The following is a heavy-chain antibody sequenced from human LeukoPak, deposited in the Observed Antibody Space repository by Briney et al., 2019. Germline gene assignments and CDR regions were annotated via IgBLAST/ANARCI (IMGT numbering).Heavy chain of an antibody. V-gene: IGHV4-39*01. CDR1: GGSISSSTYY. CDR2: IYYSGST. Sequence: SETLSLTCTVSGGSISSSTYYWGWIRQPPGKGLEWIGSIYYSGSTYYNPSLKSRVTISVDTSKNQFSLKVNSVTAADAAVYYCARVGRPAANNLDALHIWGQGTMVTVSS. CDR3: ARVGRPAANNLDALHI. D-gene: IGHD2-2*01. J-gene: IGHJ3*02.